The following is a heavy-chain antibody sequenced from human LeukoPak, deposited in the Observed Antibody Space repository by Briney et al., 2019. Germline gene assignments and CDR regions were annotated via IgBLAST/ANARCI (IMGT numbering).Heavy chain of an antibody. Sequence: SETLSLTCTVSGGSISSNGSYWGWTRQPPGKGLEWIGSVYYSGNTYNPSLKSRVTISVDTSKNQFSLNLTSVNAADTAIYYCARVMAARREDLNWFDPWGQGTLVTVSS. D-gene: IGHD6-6*01. V-gene: IGHV4-39*07. CDR1: GGSISSNGSY. J-gene: IGHJ5*02. CDR2: VYYSGNT. CDR3: ARVMAARREDLNWFDP.